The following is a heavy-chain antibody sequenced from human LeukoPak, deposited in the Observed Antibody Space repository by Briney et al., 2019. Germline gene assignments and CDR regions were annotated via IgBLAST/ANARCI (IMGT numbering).Heavy chain of an antibody. V-gene: IGHV3-21*01. CDR2: ISTSSSYI. CDR3: VRCTFVLHKRCSAFDV. CDR1: GFTFSSYT. J-gene: IGHJ3*01. D-gene: IGHD1-1*01. Sequence: GGSLRLSCAASGFTFSSYTMNWVRQAPGKGLEWVSSISTSSSYIYYADSVKGRFTISRDNAKNSLLLQMNSLRAEDTAVYYCVRCTFVLHKRCSAFDVWGQGTMVTVSA.